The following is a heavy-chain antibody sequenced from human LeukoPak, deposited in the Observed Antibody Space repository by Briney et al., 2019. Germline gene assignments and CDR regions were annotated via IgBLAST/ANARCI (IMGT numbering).Heavy chain of an antibody. V-gene: IGHV3-48*03. Sequence: GGSLRLSCAASGFTFSSYEMNWVRQAPGKGLEWVSYISSSGSTIYYADSVKGRFTISRDNAKNSLYLQMNSLRAEDTAVYYCARDLGSGWQYYFDYWGQGTLVTVSS. CDR1: GFTFSSYE. CDR2: ISSSGSTI. J-gene: IGHJ4*02. CDR3: ARDLGSGWQYYFDY. D-gene: IGHD6-19*01.